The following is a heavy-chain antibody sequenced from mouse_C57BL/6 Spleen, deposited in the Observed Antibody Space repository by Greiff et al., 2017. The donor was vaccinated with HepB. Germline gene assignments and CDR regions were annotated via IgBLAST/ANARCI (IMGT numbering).Heavy chain of an antibody. CDR3: ARRGYYGSSYPYYYAMDY. J-gene: IGHJ4*01. V-gene: IGHV1-69*01. Sequence: QVQLQQPGAELVMPGASVKLSCKASGYTFTSYWMHWVKQRPGQGLEWIGEIDPSDSYTNYNQKFKGKSTLTVYKSSSTAYMQLSSLTSEDSAVYYYARRGYYGSSYPYYYAMDYWGQGTSVTVSS. D-gene: IGHD1-1*01. CDR1: GYTFTSYW. CDR2: IDPSDSYT.